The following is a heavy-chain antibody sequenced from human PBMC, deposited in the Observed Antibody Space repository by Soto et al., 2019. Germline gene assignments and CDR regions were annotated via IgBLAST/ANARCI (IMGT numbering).Heavy chain of an antibody. Sequence: SETLSLTCTVSGGSISSGCYYWSWIRQHPGKGLEWIGYIYYSGSTYYNPSLKSRVTISVDTSKNQFSLKLSSVTAADTAVYYCARVSIFGVVRGTSGMDGCGRRTTVAVCS. CDR3: ARVSIFGVVRGTSGMDG. J-gene: IGHJ6*02. V-gene: IGHV4-31*02. CDR1: GGSISSGCYY. CDR2: IYYSGST. D-gene: IGHD3-3*02.